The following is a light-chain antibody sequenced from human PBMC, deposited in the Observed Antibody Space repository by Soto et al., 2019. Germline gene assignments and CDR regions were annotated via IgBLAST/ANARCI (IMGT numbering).Light chain of an antibody. J-gene: IGKJ1*01. V-gene: IGKV3-20*01. CDR1: QTVSYNY. CDR3: HQYGSSTRT. Sequence: EIVLTQSPGTLSLSPGQGATLSCRASQTVSYNYLAWYQQKPGQAPRLLIFRASSRATGIPDRFSGSGSGTDFTLSIVRLEPEDFGVYYCHQYGSSTRTCCQGTKVDIK. CDR2: RAS.